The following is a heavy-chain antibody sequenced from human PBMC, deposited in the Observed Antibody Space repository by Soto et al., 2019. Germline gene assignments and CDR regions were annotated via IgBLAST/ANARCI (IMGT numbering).Heavy chain of an antibody. CDR3: ARDIGSKGYGAH. Sequence: GASVKVSCKACGCTFSSYAISWVRQAPGQGLEWMGGIIPIFGTANYAQKFQGRVTITADESTSTAYMELSSLRSEDTAVYYCARDIGSKGYGAHWGQGTLVTVSS. CDR2: IIPIFGTA. J-gene: IGHJ4*02. CDR1: GCTFSSYA. D-gene: IGHD5-18*01. V-gene: IGHV1-69*13.